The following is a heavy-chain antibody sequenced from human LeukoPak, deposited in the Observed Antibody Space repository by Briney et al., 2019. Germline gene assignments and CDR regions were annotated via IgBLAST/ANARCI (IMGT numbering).Heavy chain of an antibody. CDR1: GYTFTSYG. D-gene: IGHD3-10*01. CDR3: ARADIWFGGAVAFDI. J-gene: IGHJ3*02. CDR2: ISAYNGNT. V-gene: IGHV1-18*01. Sequence: ASVKVSCKASGYTFTSYGISWVRQAPGQGLEWMGWISAYNGNTDYAQKLQGRVTMTTDTSTSTAYMELRSLRSDDTAVYYCARADIWFGGAVAFDIWGQGTMVTVSS.